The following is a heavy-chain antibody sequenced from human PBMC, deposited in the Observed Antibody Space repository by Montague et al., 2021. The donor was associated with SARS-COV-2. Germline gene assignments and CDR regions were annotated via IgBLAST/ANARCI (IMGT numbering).Heavy chain of an antibody. V-gene: IGHV4-34*01. CDR3: ARWDPQTLTLIGLRGKSASDS. CDR2: INNSGST. D-gene: IGHD4-23*01. Sequence: SETLSLTCAVYGGSFSGHYWSWIRQPPGKGLEWIGEINNSGSTNYNPSLKSRVTISVDTSKNQFSLKLRTVTAADTGVYYCARWDPQTLTLIGLRGKSASDSWGQGTLVTASS. J-gene: IGHJ5*01. CDR1: GGSFSGHY.